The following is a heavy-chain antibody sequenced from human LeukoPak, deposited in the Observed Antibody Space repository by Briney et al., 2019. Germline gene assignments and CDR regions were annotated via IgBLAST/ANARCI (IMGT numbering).Heavy chain of an antibody. V-gene: IGHV4-61*02. CDR1: GGSISSGSYY. Sequence: SETLSLTCTVSGGSISSGSYYWSWIRQPAGKGLEWIGRIYTSGSTNYNPSLKSRVTISVDMSKNQFSLKLSSVTAADTAVYYCARVRATKWFDYWGQGTLVTVSS. CDR3: ARVRATKWFDY. J-gene: IGHJ4*02. CDR2: IYTSGST. D-gene: IGHD1-26*01.